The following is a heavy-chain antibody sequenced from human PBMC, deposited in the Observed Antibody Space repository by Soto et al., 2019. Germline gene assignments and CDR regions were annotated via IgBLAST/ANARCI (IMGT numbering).Heavy chain of an antibody. CDR3: PRHGPTVATSDGFDY. Sequence: SETLCVPWTLSVGSISISIYYWGWIRQPPGKGLEWIGSIFYTGSTYYSASLKSRVTISLDTSKNQFSLRLSSVTAADTAVYFCPRHGPTVATSDGFDYWGRGTMVTVSS. V-gene: IGHV4-39*01. J-gene: IGHJ4*02. CDR2: IFYTGST. CDR1: VGSISISIYY. D-gene: IGHD4-17*01.